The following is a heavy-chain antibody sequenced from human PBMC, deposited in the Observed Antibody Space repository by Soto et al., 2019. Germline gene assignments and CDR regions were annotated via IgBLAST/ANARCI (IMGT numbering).Heavy chain of an antibody. D-gene: IGHD3-22*01. Sequence: ASVKVSCKASGYTFASYGISWVRQAPGQGLEWVAWISGYTGDTHYAQKVQDRVSLTTDTSTNTVYMQLNSVTPEDTALYYCASSDRSGFGFDYWGQGTLVTVSS. V-gene: IGHV1-18*01. CDR1: GYTFASYG. J-gene: IGHJ4*02. CDR3: ASSDRSGFGFDY. CDR2: ISGYTGDT.